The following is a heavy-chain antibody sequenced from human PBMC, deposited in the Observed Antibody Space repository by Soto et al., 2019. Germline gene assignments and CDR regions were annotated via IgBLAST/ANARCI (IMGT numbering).Heavy chain of an antibody. CDR2: INPNTGDT. Sequence: ASVKVSFKASGFTFTAYYVHWVRQAPEQGLEWMGWINPNTGDTNYAPTFQGRVTMTRDTSISTAYMELSGLTSDDTAVYFCARDRPPDYWGQGTLVTVSS. CDR1: GFTFTAYY. J-gene: IGHJ4*02. V-gene: IGHV1-2*02. CDR3: ARDRPPDY.